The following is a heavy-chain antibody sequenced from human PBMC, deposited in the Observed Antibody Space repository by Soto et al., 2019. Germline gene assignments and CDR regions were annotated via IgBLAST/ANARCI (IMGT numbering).Heavy chain of an antibody. CDR1: GFTFSSYG. CDR3: ARDRHYYDSRRFDY. J-gene: IGHJ4*02. V-gene: IGHV3-33*01. D-gene: IGHD3-22*01. CDR2: IWYDGSNK. Sequence: PGGSLRLSCAASGFTFSSYGMHWVRQAPGKGLEWVAVIWYDGSNKYYADSVKGRFTISRDNSKNTLYLQMNSLRAEDTAVYYCARDRHYYDSRRFDYWGQGTLVTVSS.